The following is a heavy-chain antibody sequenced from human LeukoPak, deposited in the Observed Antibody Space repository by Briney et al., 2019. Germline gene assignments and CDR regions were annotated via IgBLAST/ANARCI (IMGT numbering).Heavy chain of an antibody. V-gene: IGHV3-15*01. Sequence: PGGSLRLSCAASGFSFTNAWMSWVRQAPGKGPEWVGRIKSISDGGTTAYAAPVLGRFTISRDDSKNTLYLEINSLKTEDAAIYFCSTFGVSITGTLDFWGQGTLVTVS. CDR3: STFGVSITGTLDF. D-gene: IGHD1-7*01. CDR2: IKSISDGGTT. CDR1: GFSFTNAW. J-gene: IGHJ4*02.